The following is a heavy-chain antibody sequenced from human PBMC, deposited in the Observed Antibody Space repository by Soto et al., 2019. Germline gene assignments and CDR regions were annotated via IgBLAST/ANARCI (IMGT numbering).Heavy chain of an antibody. Sequence: XSVKVSFNASGYTFTSYGISLVRHAPGQGLEWMGWISAYNGNTNYAQKLQGRVTMTTDTSTSTAYMELRSLRSDDTAVYYCARDRAYSRTLIDPWGQGTLVTV. D-gene: IGHD6-13*01. CDR1: GYTFTSYG. J-gene: IGHJ5*02. V-gene: IGHV1-18*01. CDR2: ISAYNGNT. CDR3: ARDRAYSRTLIDP.